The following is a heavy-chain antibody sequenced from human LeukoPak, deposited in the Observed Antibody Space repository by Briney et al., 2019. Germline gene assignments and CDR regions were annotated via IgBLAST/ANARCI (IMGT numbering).Heavy chain of an antibody. D-gene: IGHD5-18*01. CDR3: ARDGTLRVIQLWSYYYYGMDV. V-gene: IGHV1-46*01. J-gene: IGHJ6*02. CDR2: INPSGGST. Sequence: ASVKVSCKASGYTFTSYYMHWVRQAPGQGLEWMGIINPSGGSTSYAQKFQGRVTMTRDTSTSTVYMELSSLRSEDTAVYYCARDGTLRVIQLWSYYYYGMDVWGQGTTVTVSS. CDR1: GYTFTSYY.